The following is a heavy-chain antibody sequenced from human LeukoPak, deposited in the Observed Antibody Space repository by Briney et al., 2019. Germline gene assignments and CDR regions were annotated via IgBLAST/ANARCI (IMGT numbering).Heavy chain of an antibody. J-gene: IGHJ4*02. D-gene: IGHD3-22*01. CDR2: ISSSSSYI. Sequence: GGSLRLSCAASGFTFSSYSMNWVRQAPGEGLEWVSSISSSSSYIYYADSVKGRFTISRDNAKNSLYLQMNSLRAEDTALYYCAKRSSTSSGYFDFWGRGTLVTVSS. V-gene: IGHV3-21*04. CDR1: GFTFSSYS. CDR3: AKRSSTSSGYFDF.